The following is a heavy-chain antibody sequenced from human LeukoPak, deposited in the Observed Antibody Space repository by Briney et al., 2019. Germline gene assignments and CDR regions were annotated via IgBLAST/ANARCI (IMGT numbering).Heavy chain of an antibody. CDR3: AKAPVTTCSGAYCYPFDY. Sequence: GGSLRLSCAASGFTFSSYAMSWVRQAPGKGLEWVSAISVSGNTYHADSVKGRFTISRDSSKNTLYLQMNRLRAEDAAVHYCAKAPVTTCSGAYCYPFDYWGQGTLVTVSS. CDR1: GFTFSSYA. D-gene: IGHD2-21*01. V-gene: IGHV3-23*01. CDR2: ISVSGNT. J-gene: IGHJ4*02.